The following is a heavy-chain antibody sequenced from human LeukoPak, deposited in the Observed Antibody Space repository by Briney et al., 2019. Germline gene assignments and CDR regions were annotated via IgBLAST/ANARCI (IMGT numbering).Heavy chain of an antibody. CDR3: ARAPVAGPSLIDY. J-gene: IGHJ4*02. Sequence: GSLRLSCASSGFTFNDYRMNLVRQAPGKGLEWVSSISGSGSYIYYAESVKGRFTISRDNTENALYLQMNSLRAEDTAVYYCARAPVAGPSLIDYWGQGNLVTVSS. D-gene: IGHD2-21*01. CDR2: ISGSGSYI. CDR1: GFTFNDYR. V-gene: IGHV3-21*01.